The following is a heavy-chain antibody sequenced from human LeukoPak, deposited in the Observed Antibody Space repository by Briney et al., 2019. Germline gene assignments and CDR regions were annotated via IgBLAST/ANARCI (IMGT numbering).Heavy chain of an antibody. D-gene: IGHD2-2*02. Sequence: GASVKVSCKASGYTFTSYYIHWVRQAPGEGLEWMGIINPSGGSTSYAQKFQGRVTMTRDMPTSTVYMELSSLRSEDTAVYYCARVAAEVVGVPGAIGFGWLRRDYYYMDVWGKGTTVTVSS. J-gene: IGHJ6*03. CDR1: GYTFTSYY. CDR3: ARVAAEVVGVPGAIGFGWLRRDYYYMDV. CDR2: INPSGGST. V-gene: IGHV1-46*01.